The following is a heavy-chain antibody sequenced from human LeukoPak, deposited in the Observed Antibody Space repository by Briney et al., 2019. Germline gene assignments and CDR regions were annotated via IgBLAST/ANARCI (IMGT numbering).Heavy chain of an antibody. CDR2: INNSGST. CDR3: ARGPYDFWSGYHYYYYGMDV. D-gene: IGHD3-3*01. CDR1: GGSISSGDYY. J-gene: IGHJ6*02. Sequence: SETLSLTCTVSGGSISSGDYYWSWIRQPPGKGLEWIREINNSGSTNYNPSLKSRVTISVDTSKNQFSLKLSSVTAADTAVYYCARGPYDFWSGYHYYYYGMDVWGQGTTVTVSS. V-gene: IGHV4-39*07.